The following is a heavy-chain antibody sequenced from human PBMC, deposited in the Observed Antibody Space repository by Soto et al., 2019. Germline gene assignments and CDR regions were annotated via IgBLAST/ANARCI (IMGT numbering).Heavy chain of an antibody. CDR1: GFTFSSYG. J-gene: IGHJ4*02. D-gene: IGHD2-21*02. Sequence: QVQLVESGGGVVQPGRSLRLSCAASGFTFSSYGMHWVRQAPGKGLEWVAVISYDGSNKYYADSVKGRFTISRDNSKNTLYLQMNSLRAEDTAVYYCAKAYCCGDCYWGQGTLVTVSS. V-gene: IGHV3-30*18. CDR2: ISYDGSNK. CDR3: AKAYCCGDCY.